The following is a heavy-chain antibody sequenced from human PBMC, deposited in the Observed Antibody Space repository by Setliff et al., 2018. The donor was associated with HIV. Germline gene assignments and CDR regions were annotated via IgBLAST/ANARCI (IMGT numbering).Heavy chain of an antibody. J-gene: IGHJ5*02. V-gene: IGHV4-34*01. Sequence: SETLSLSCTVSGGSMSRFYWTWIRQPPGKGLEWIGGINPSGSTNYNPSIKSRVTISVDTSKSQFYLKLNSVTAADTAVYYCARSGGPTFDPWGQGTLVTVSS. D-gene: IGHD3-16*01. CDR2: INPSGST. CDR1: GGSMSRFY. CDR3: ARSGGPTFDP.